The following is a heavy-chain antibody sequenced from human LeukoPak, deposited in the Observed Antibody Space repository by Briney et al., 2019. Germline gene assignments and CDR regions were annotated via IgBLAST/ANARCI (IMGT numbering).Heavy chain of an antibody. V-gene: IGHV3-30*01. CDR1: GFTFGSYA. J-gene: IGHJ5*02. Sequence: GGSLRLSCAASGFTFGSYAMHWARQAPGKGLEWASVISYEGSNQYYADSVKGRLTLSRDNSRNTLYLQMNSLRAEDTAVYYCVRGSGDTVFDWVDDWGQGTLVIVSS. D-gene: IGHD1-26*01. CDR3: VRGSGDTVFDWVDD. CDR2: ISYEGSNQ.